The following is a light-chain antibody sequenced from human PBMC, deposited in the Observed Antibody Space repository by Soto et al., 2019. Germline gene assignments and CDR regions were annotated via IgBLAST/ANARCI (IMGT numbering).Light chain of an antibody. J-gene: IGLJ3*02. V-gene: IGLV1-40*01. CDR2: VNS. CDR3: QSYDSRSNWV. CDR1: SSNIGAGYD. Sequence: QSVLTQPPSVSGAPGQRVTISCTGSSSNIGAGYDVHWYQQLPGTAPKLLIYVNSNRPSGVPDRFSGSKSGTSASLAITGLQVEDEADYYCQSYDSRSNWVFGGGTKLTVL.